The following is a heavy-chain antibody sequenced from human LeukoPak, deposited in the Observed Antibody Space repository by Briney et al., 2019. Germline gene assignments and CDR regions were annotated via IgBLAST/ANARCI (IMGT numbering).Heavy chain of an antibody. J-gene: IGHJ4*02. CDR1: GDTFTGYY. CDR3: ARGFGGYNECLEG. D-gene: IGHD3-16*01. Sequence: ASVKVSCKASGDTFTGYYMHWVRQAPGQGLEWMGWINPNSGGTNYAQKFQGRVTMTRDTSISTAYMELSRLRSDETGVYYCARGFGGYNECLEGWGQGTLVTVSS. CDR2: INPNSGGT. V-gene: IGHV1-2*02.